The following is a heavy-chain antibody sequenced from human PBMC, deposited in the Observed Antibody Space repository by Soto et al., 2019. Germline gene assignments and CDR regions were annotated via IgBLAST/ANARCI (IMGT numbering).Heavy chain of an antibody. D-gene: IGHD3-22*01. V-gene: IGHV4-59*01. J-gene: IGHJ4*02. CDR2: IYHSGST. Sequence: SETLSLTCTVSGGSITSDYWTWIRQSPGKGLEYVGYIYHSGSTNYNPSLKSRVTISIDTSKNHFSLKLSSVTAADTAVYYCASGPPPYYDSSGRHYYFDYWGQGTLVTVSS. CDR1: GGSITSDY. CDR3: ASGPPPYYDSSGRHYYFDY.